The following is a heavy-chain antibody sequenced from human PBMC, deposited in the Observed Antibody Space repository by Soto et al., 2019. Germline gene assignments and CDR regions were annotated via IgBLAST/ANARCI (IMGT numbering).Heavy chain of an antibody. CDR1: GGTFSSYA. CDR2: IIPIFGTA. J-gene: IGHJ4*02. V-gene: IGHV1-69*13. CDR3: ARFPSPLQHYYGSGSYSGGLDY. D-gene: IGHD3-10*01. Sequence: SVKVSCKASGGTFSSYAISWVRQAPGQGLEWMGGIIPIFGTANYAQKFQGRVTITADESTSTAYMELSSLRSEDTAVYYCARFPSPLQHYYGSGSYSGGLDYWGQGTLVTVSS.